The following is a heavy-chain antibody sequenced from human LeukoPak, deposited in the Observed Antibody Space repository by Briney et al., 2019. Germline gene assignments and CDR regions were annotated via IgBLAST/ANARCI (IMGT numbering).Heavy chain of an antibody. CDR2: ISGDVTDK. CDR1: GLTFWYYA. D-gene: IGHD2-15*01. J-gene: IGHJ4*02. V-gene: IGHV3-23*01. CDR3: AKGGHYSFFDY. Sequence: GGSLRLSCAASGLTFWYYAMTWLRPAPGKGLEWVSTISGDVTDKYFADSVKGRFTISRDNSKSTVSLQMNSLRVEDMAVYYCAKGGHYSFFDYWGQGTLVTVSS.